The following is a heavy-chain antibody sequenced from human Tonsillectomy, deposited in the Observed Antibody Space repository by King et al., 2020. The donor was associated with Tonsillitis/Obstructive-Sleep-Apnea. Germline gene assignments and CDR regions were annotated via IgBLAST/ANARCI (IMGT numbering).Heavy chain of an antibody. CDR1: GFTFSTYS. Sequence: VQLVESGGGLVKPGGSLRLSCAASGFTFSTYSMNWVRQAPGKGLEWVSSISTSSSYVYYGDSVKGRFTISRDNAKSSLYLQMNSLRGEDTAVYYCTRDSDDAFDIWGPGTMVTVSS. V-gene: IGHV3-21*01. J-gene: IGHJ3*02. CDR3: TRDSDDAFDI. CDR2: ISTSSSYV.